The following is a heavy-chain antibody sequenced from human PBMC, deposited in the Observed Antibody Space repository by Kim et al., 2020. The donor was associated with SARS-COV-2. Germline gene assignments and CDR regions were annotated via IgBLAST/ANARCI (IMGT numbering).Heavy chain of an antibody. J-gene: IGHJ3*02. V-gene: IGHV3-48*02. CDR1: GFTFSSFS. Sequence: GGSLRPSCGASGFTFSSFSFNWIRQAPGKGLEWISYITIGGDGTQYADSVRGRFTISRDNVHNLIYLQMNSLRHEDTAIYYCARDKAYAFDIWGHGTMVTVSS. CDR3: ARDKAYAFDI. CDR2: ITIGGDGT.